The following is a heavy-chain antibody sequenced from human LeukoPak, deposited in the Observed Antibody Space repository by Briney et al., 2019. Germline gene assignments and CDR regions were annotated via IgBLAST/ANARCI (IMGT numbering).Heavy chain of an antibody. J-gene: IGHJ4*02. D-gene: IGHD6-19*01. V-gene: IGHV3-21*01. Sequence: GGSLRLSCAASGFTFSSYSMDWVRQAPGKGLEWVSSISSSSSYIYYADSVKGRFTISRDNAKNSLYLQMNSLRAEDTAVYYCAREVAVAGRVVDYWGQGTLVTVSS. CDR2: ISSSSSYI. CDR1: GFTFSSYS. CDR3: AREVAVAGRVVDY.